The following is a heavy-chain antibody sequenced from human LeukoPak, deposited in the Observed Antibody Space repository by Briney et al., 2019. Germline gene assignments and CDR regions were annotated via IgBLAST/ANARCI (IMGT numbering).Heavy chain of an antibody. CDR1: GGSISSYY. CDR2: IYYSGST. CDR3: ARDSGRSRGPTDYYYYGMDV. Sequence: SETLSLTCTVSGGSISSYYWSWIRQPPGKGLEWIGYIYYSGSTNYNPSLKSRVTISVDTSKNQFSLKLSSVTAADTAVYYCARDSGRSRGPTDYYYYGMDVWGQGTTVTVSS. J-gene: IGHJ6*02. V-gene: IGHV4-59*01. D-gene: IGHD2-2*01.